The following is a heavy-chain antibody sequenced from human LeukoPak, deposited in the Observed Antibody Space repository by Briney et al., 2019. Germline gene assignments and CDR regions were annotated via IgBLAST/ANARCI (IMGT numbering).Heavy chain of an antibody. CDR1: GGSITNTNY. J-gene: IGHJ4*02. CDR3: AREGGPYRPLDY. CDR2: VNLQGST. V-gene: IGHV4-4*02. Sequence: SETLSLTCGVSGGSITNTNYWTWVRQPPGKGLEWIGEVNLQGSTNYNPSLMGRVAISVDKSENHISLQLTSVTAADTAVYYCAREGGPYRPLDYSGQGTLVTSPQ.